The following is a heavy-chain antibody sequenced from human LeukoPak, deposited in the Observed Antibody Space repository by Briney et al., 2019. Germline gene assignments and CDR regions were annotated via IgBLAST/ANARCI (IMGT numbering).Heavy chain of an antibody. Sequence: ASVKVSCKASGYTFTSYDINWVRQATGQGLEWMGIIGGSTNYAQKFQGRVTMTRDTSTSTVYMELSSLRSEDTAVYYCARVRDGYNDAYDIWGQGTMVTVHS. CDR3: ARVRDGYNDAYDI. J-gene: IGHJ3*02. V-gene: IGHV1-46*01. D-gene: IGHD5-24*01. CDR1: GYTFTSYD. CDR2: IGGST.